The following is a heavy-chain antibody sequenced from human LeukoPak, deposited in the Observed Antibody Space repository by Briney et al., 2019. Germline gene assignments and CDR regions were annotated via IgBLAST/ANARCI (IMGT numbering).Heavy chain of an antibody. CDR2: IIPIFGTA. V-gene: IGHV1-69*01. Sequence: ASVKVSCKASGGTFSSYAISWVRQAAGQGLEWMGGIIPIFGTANYAQKFQGRVTITADESTSTAYMELRSLRSEDTAVYYCARDGSSGLFAFDIWGQGTMVTVSS. J-gene: IGHJ3*02. CDR3: ARDGSSGLFAFDI. D-gene: IGHD3-22*01. CDR1: GGTFSSYA.